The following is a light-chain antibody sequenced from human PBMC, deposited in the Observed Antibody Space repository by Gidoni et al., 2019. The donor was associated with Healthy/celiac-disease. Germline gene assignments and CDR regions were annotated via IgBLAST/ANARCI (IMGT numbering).Light chain of an antibody. CDR1: SSDVGGYNY. CDR3: CSYAGSYTPHVV. CDR2: DVS. J-gene: IGLJ2*01. Sequence: QSALTQPRSVSGSPGQSVTTSCTGTSSDVGGYNYVSWYQQHPGKAPKLMIYDVSKRPSGVPDRFSGSKSGNTASLTISGLQAEDEADYYCCSYAGSYTPHVVFGGGTKLTVL. V-gene: IGLV2-11*01.